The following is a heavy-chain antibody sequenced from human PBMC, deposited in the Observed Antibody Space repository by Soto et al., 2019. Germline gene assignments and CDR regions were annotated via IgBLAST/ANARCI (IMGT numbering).Heavy chain of an antibody. D-gene: IGHD2-21*01. V-gene: IGHV4-61*01. J-gene: IGHJ5*02. CDR2: ISSSGST. CDR3: AGGRGHSGNWFDP. CDR1: GGSVRRPPYY. Sequence: QVQLQESGPGLVKPSETLSLPCTVSGGSVRRPPYYWSWFRQPPGQALESIGYISSSGSTNYHPSLKRRVTRSVDTSKNQFSRRLSSGTAADTAVYYCAGGRGHSGNWFDPWGQGTLVTVSS.